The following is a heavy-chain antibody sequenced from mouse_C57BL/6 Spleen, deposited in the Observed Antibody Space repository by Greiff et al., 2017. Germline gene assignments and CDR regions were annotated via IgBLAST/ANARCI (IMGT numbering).Heavy chain of an antibody. Sequence: QVQLQQPGAELVMPGASVKLSCKASGYTFTSYWMHWVKQRPGQGLEWIGEIDPSDSYTNYNQKFKGKSTLTVDKSSSTAYMQLSSLTSEDSAVYYCARTGGDYALWYFDVWGTGTTVTVAS. CDR3: ARTGGDYALWYFDV. D-gene: IGHD2-13*01. CDR1: GYTFTSYW. J-gene: IGHJ1*03. CDR2: IDPSDSYT. V-gene: IGHV1-69*01.